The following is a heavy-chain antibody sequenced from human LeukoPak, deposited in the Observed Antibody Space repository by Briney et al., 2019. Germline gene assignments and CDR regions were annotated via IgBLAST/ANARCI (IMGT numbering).Heavy chain of an antibody. J-gene: IGHJ6*03. CDR1: GFTFSGYL. Sequence: GGSLRLSYAASGFTFSGYLMNWVRQAPGKGLEWVANIKQDGNEKNFVDSVKGRFTVSRDNAKNSLFLQMNSLRAEDTAVYYCARGANYYYEYMDVWGKGTTVTVSS. V-gene: IGHV3-7*01. CDR3: ARGANYYYEYMDV. CDR2: IKQDGNEK.